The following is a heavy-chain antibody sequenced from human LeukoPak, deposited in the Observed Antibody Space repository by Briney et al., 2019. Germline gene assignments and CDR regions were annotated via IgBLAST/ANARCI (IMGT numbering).Heavy chain of an antibody. Sequence: PSETLSLTCGVYGGSFSGYYWSWIRQPPGKGLEWIGYIYYSGSTNYNPSLKSRVTISVDTSKNQFSLKLSSVTAADTAVYYCARRGEYQLLYRYYYYYMDVWGKGTTVTVSS. V-gene: IGHV4-59*01. CDR1: GGSFSGYY. D-gene: IGHD2-2*02. CDR3: ARRGEYQLLYRYYYYYMDV. CDR2: IYYSGST. J-gene: IGHJ6*03.